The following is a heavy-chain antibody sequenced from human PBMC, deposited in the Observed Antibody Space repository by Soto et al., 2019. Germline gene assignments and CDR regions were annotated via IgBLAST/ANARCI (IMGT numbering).Heavy chain of an antibody. Sequence: GGSLRLSCAASGFTFSSYSMNWVRQAPGKGLEWVSSISSSSSYIYYADSVKGRFTISRDNAKNSLYLQMNSLRAEDTAVYYCASIGTVTTGSYYYYYYMDVWGKGTTVTVSS. D-gene: IGHD4-17*01. V-gene: IGHV3-21*01. CDR2: ISSSSSYI. J-gene: IGHJ6*03. CDR3: ASIGTVTTGSYYYYYYMDV. CDR1: GFTFSSYS.